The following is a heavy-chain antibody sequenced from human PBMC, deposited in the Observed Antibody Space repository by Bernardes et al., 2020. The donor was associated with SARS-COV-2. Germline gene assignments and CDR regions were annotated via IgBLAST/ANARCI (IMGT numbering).Heavy chain of an antibody. CDR2: TSGQNGNT. Sequence: ASVKVSCKASGYTFFNYDITWVRQAPGQGLEWMGWTSGQNGNTNSARKLQGRVTMTTDTSTGTAYMELRSLRPDDTAMYYCARVVAAAAQSQGTFDIWGQGTMVTVSS. J-gene: IGHJ3*02. D-gene: IGHD2-15*01. CDR1: GYTFFNYD. CDR3: ARVVAAAAQSQGTFDI. V-gene: IGHV1-18*01.